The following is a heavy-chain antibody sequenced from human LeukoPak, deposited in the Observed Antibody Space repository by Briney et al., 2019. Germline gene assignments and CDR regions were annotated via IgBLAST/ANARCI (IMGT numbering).Heavy chain of an antibody. V-gene: IGHV3-30*02. D-gene: IGHD2-8*02. CDR3: AKDTGPYYYYMDV. CDR2: IWYGGTHE. Sequence: GGSLRLSCAASGFTFSNYGMHWVRQAPGKGLEWVAVIWYGGTHEYYADSVKGRFTLSRDNSKNTLYLQMNSLRPEDTAVYYCAKDTGPYYYYMDVWGKGTTVTVSS. CDR1: GFTFSNYG. J-gene: IGHJ6*03.